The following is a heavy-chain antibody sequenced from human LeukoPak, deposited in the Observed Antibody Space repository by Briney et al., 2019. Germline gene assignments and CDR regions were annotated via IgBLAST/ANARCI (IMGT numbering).Heavy chain of an antibody. V-gene: IGHV3-48*03. D-gene: IGHD5-18*01. J-gene: IGHJ3*02. CDR2: ISSSGSTI. CDR3: ARGGGYSYGYTAFDI. Sequence: SGGSLRLSCAASGFTFSSYEMNWVRQAPGKGREWVSYISSSGSTIYYADSVKGRFTISRDNAKNSLYLQMNSLRAEDTAVYYCARGGGYSYGYTAFDIWGQGTMVTVSS. CDR1: GFTFSSYE.